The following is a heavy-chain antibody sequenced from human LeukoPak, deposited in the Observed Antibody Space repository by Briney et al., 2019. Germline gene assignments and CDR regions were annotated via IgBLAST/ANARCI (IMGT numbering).Heavy chain of an antibody. CDR3: ARYDLGYFDY. CDR2: ISTYNGNT. V-gene: IGHV1-18*01. Sequence: ASVKVSCKASGYTFTTYGISWVRQAPGQGLEWMGWISTYNGNTNYAQKLQDRVTMTTDTSTSTAYMELRSLRSDDTAVYCCARYDLGYFDYWGQGTLVTVSS. CDR1: GYTFTTYG. J-gene: IGHJ4*02. D-gene: IGHD3-3*01.